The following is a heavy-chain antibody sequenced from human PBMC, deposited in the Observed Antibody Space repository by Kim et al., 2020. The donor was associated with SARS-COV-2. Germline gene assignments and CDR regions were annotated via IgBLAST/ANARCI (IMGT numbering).Heavy chain of an antibody. CDR1: GFTFSGSA. CDR2: IRSKANSYAT. V-gene: IGHV3-73*01. J-gene: IGHJ6*02. D-gene: IGHD2-15*01. Sequence: GGSLRLSCAASGFTFSGSAMHWVHQASGKGLEWVGRIRSKANSYATAYAASVKGRFTISRDDSKNTAYLQMNSLKTEDTAVYYCTKLDCSGGSCYGMDVWGQGTTVTVSS. CDR3: TKLDCSGGSCYGMDV.